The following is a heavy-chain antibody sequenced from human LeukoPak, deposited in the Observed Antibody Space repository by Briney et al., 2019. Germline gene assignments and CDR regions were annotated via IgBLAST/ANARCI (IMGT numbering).Heavy chain of an antibody. CDR2: ISYDGSNK. V-gene: IGHV3-30*19. CDR3: AGDPGENWFDP. Sequence: GGSLRLSCAASAFTFSYYGMHWVRQAPGKGLEWVAVISYDGSNKYYADSVKGRFTISRDNSKNTLYLQMNSLRAEDTAVYYCAGDPGENWFDPWGQGTLVTVSS. D-gene: IGHD3-16*01. J-gene: IGHJ5*02. CDR1: AFTFSYYG.